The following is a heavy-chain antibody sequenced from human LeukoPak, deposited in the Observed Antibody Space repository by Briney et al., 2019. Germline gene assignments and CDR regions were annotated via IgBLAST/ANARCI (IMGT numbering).Heavy chain of an antibody. CDR3: ARNGMATINS. D-gene: IGHD5-12*01. V-gene: IGHV3-7*03. CDR2: IKQDGSEK. CDR1: GFIFSTYW. Sequence: GGSLRLSCAASGFIFSTYWMSWVRQAPGKGLEWVANIKQDGSEKYYVDSVKGRFTISRDNAKNSLYLQMNSLRAEDTAVYYCARNGMATINSWGQGTVVTVSS. J-gene: IGHJ4*02.